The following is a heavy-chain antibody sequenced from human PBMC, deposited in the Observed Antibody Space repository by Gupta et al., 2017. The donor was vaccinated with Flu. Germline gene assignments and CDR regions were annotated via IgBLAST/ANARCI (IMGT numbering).Heavy chain of an antibody. CDR2: FDPEEGET. CDR1: GNTLTELT. Sequence: QVHLVQSGPEVQKPGASVKVACKVSGNTLTELTIQWVRQAPGKGLEWVGGFDPEEGETIYAQKFQDRLTVTEDTSTDTGYMELTSLRSEDTAVYYCALISTDTGVPFDPWGQGTLVTVSS. CDR3: ALISTDTGVPFDP. V-gene: IGHV1-24*01. J-gene: IGHJ5*02. D-gene: IGHD3-22*01.